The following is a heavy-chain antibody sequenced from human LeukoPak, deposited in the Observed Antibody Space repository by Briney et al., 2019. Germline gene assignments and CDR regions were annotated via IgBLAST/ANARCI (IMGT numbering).Heavy chain of an antibody. Sequence: SDTLSLTCTVSGGSISSCYWSWIRQPAGKGLEWIGRIYTSGSTNYNPSLKSRVTMSVDTSKNQFSLKLSSVTAADTAVYYCARIMDTAMVSIFDYWGQGTLVTVS. CDR3: ARIMDTAMVSIFDY. CDR2: IYTSGST. J-gene: IGHJ4*02. D-gene: IGHD5-18*01. CDR1: GGSISSCY. V-gene: IGHV4-4*07.